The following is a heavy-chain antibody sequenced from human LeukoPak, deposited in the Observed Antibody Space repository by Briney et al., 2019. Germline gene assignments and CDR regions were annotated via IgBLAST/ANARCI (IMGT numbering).Heavy chain of an antibody. Sequence: SETLSLTCTVSGGSISSHLWNWIRQTPRKGLEWLGRISYSGSTIYNPSLKSRITISVDTSKDQFSLKLSSVTAADTAVYYCARRQTEAAGYADNGNWLDPWGQGTLVTVSP. CDR1: GGSISSHL. J-gene: IGHJ5*02. CDR2: ISYSGST. CDR3: ARRQTEAAGYADNGNWLDP. V-gene: IGHV4-59*08. D-gene: IGHD5-12*01.